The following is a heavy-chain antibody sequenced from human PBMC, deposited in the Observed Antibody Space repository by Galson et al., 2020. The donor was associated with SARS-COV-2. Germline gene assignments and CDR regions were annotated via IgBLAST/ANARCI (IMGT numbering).Heavy chain of an antibody. CDR2: IYHSGST. CDR1: GYSISSGYF. D-gene: IGHD3-10*01. CDR3: AREFQGGYYDDIVRTLGWDFDL. V-gene: IGHV4-38-2*02. J-gene: IGHJ2*01. Sequence: SQTLSLTCTVSGYSISSGYFWRWIRRPPGKGLEWIGSIYHSGSTYYNPSLKSRVTISVDTSKNQFSLRLSSVTAADTAVYYCAREFQGGYYDDIVRTLGWDFDLWGRGALVTVSS.